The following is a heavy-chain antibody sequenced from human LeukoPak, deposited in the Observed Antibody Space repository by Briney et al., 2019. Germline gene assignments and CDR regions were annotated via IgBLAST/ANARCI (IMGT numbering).Heavy chain of an antibody. V-gene: IGHV3-23*01. CDR1: GFTFSNFA. CDR3: AKGRLQEGTVFRGVITPVDY. CDR2: ISGSGDGK. D-gene: IGHD3-10*01. J-gene: IGHJ4*02. Sequence: GGSLRLSCAASGFTFSNFATNWVRRAPGKGLEWVSTISGSGDGKYYADSVKGRFTISRDNSKNTLFLQMSSLSADDTALYYCAKGRLQEGTVFRGVITPVDYWGQGTLVTVTS.